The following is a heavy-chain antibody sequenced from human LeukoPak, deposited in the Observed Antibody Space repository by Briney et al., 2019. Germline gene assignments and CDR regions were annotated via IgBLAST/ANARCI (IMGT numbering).Heavy chain of an antibody. V-gene: IGHV3-49*04. CDR2: TRSKVYGGTT. J-gene: IGHJ4*02. D-gene: IGHD4/OR15-4a*01. CDR1: GFTVGDYA. CDR3: NVRLKDY. Sequence: GGSLRLSCTASGFTVGDYAMSWVRQAPGKGLEWVGFTRSKVYGGTTEYAASVKGRFTISRDDSKSIAYLQMNSLKTEDTAVYYCNVRLKDYWGQGTLVTVSS.